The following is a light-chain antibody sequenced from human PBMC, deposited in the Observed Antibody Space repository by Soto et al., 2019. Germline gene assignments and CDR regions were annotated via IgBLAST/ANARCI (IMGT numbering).Light chain of an antibody. V-gene: IGKV3-20*01. J-gene: IGKJ1*01. CDR3: QQYGSSPWT. CDR1: QRVSSSY. CDR2: GAS. Sequence: EIVLTQSPGTLSLSPGERATLSCRASQRVSSSYLDWYQQKPGQAPRLLIYGASSRATGIPDRFSGSGSGTDFTLTISRLEPEDFAVYYCQQYGSSPWTFGQGTKVDIK.